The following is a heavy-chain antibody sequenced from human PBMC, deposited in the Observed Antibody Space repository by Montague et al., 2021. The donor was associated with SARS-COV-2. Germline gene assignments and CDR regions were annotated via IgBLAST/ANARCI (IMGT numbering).Heavy chain of an antibody. J-gene: IGHJ6*02. Sequence: SETLSLTCAISGGSFSNYYWSWIRQPPGKGLEWIGEVNQSGTTIYNPSVKSGVTISEDTSKNQFYLRLNSVTAADTAVYYCAREVVFLLSKGGMDVWGQGTTVTVSS. V-gene: IGHV4-34*01. CDR3: AREVVFLLSKGGMDV. CDR2: VNQSGTT. CDR1: GGSFSNYY. D-gene: IGHD2-2*01.